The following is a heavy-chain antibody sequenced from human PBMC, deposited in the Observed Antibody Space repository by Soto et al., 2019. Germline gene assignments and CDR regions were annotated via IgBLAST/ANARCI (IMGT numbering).Heavy chain of an antibody. V-gene: IGHV3-21*01. CDR1: GFTFSSYS. CDR2: ISSSSSYI. Sequence: EVQLVESGGGLVKPGGSLRLSCAASGFTFSSYSMNWVRQAPGKGLEWVSSISSSSSYIYYADSVKGRFTISRDNAKNALYLQMNSLRAEDTAVYYCAATVHIYYYYGMDVWGQGTTVTVSS. CDR3: AATVHIYYYYGMDV. D-gene: IGHD6-6*01. J-gene: IGHJ6*02.